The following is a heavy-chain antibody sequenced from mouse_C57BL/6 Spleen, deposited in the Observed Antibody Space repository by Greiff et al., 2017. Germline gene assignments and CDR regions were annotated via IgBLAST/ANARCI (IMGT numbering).Heavy chain of an antibody. CDR2: IYPGSGST. Sequence: VQLQESGAELVKPGASVKMSCKASGYTFTSYWITWVKQRPGQGLEWIGDIYPGSGSTNYNEKFKSKATLTVDTSSSTAYMQLSSLTSEDSAVYYCARGYYGSRLYAMDYWGQGTSVTVSS. J-gene: IGHJ4*01. V-gene: IGHV1-55*01. CDR1: GYTFTSYW. D-gene: IGHD1-1*01. CDR3: ARGYYGSRLYAMDY.